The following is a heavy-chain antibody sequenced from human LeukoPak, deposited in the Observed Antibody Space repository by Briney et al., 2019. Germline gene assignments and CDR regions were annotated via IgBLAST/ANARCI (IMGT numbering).Heavy chain of an antibody. D-gene: IGHD4-17*01. Sequence: GVSLRLSCAASGLTFSSYSMNWVRQAPGKGLEWVSSISSSSSYIYYADSVKGRFTISRDNAKNSLYLQMNSLRAEDTAVYYCARDPYGDYVGYFDYWGQGTLVTVSS. CDR1: GLTFSSYS. V-gene: IGHV3-21*01. CDR3: ARDPYGDYVGYFDY. J-gene: IGHJ4*02. CDR2: ISSSSSYI.